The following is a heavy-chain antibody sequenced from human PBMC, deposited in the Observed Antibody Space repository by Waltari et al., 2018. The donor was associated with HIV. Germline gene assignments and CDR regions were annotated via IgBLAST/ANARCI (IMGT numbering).Heavy chain of an antibody. V-gene: IGHV3-7*03. Sequence: EVQLVESGGGLVQPGGSLRLSCAASGFTFSSYWMSWVRQGPGKGLEWVANIKKDGSEKYYVDSVKGRFTISRDNAKNSLYLQMNSLRAEDTAVYYCARGGKFYYDTSGIGSDFWGQGTLVTVSS. D-gene: IGHD3-22*01. J-gene: IGHJ4*02. CDR3: ARGGKFYYDTSGIGSDF. CDR2: IKKDGSEK. CDR1: GFTFSSYW.